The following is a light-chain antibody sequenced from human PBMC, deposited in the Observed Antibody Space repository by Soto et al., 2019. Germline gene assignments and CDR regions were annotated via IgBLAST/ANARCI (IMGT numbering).Light chain of an antibody. CDR2: DDT. J-gene: IGLJ3*02. V-gene: IGLV1-51*01. Sequence: QSVLTQPPSVSAAPGQRVTISCSGKSSNIGDNDVAWFRHPPGTAPELLIYDDTKRPSGIPDRIPGSKSGTSATLGISGLQTGDEADYYCGTWDSSLSAVVFGGGTKLTVL. CDR3: GTWDSSLSAVV. CDR1: SSNIGDND.